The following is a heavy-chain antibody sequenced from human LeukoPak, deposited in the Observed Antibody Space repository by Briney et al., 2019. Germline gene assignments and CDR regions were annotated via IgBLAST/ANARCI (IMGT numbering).Heavy chain of an antibody. CDR3: ARDRLGGGDY. CDR1: GYTFTSYA. J-gene: IGHJ4*02. CDR2: INAGNGNT. D-gene: IGHD3-16*01. Sequence: GASVKVSCKASGYTFTSYAMHWVRQAPGQRLEWMGWINAGNGNTKYSQKFQGRVTMTKDTSISTAYMELSSLRSDDTAVYYCARDRLGGGDYWGQGTLVTVSS. V-gene: IGHV1-3*01.